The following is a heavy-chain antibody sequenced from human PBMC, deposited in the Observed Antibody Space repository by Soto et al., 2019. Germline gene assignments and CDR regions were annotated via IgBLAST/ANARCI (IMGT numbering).Heavy chain of an antibody. J-gene: IGHJ6*02. CDR3: AKDLGGSYPERDYYYGIDI. Sequence: QVQLVESGGGVVQPGRSLRLSCAASGFTFSPYGMHWVRQAPGKGLEWVAVISYDGSTKYYADSVKGRFTISRDNSNNTLYLHMNSPRAADTAVYYCAKDLGGSYPERDYYYGIDIWGQGTPVTVSS. CDR2: ISYDGSTK. CDR1: GFTFSPYG. D-gene: IGHD1-26*01. V-gene: IGHV3-30*18.